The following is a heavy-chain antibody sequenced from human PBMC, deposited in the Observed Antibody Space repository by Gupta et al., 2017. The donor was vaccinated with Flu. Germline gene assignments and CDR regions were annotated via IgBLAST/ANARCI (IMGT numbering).Heavy chain of an antibody. CDR3: ARDLGSGTYGWFDS. Sequence: WMGGIIPIFGTANYAQKFQGRVTITADESTSTAYVDLSSLTSEDTAVYYCARDLGSGTYGWFDSWGQGTLVTVSS. CDR2: IIPIFGTA. V-gene: IGHV1-69*01. J-gene: IGHJ5*01. D-gene: IGHD1-26*01.